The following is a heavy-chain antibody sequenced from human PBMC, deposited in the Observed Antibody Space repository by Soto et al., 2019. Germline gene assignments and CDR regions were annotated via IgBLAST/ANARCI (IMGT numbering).Heavy chain of an antibody. CDR1: GFTFSSYT. CDR3: AKDPGAGYYLFSC. CDR2: ISGST. J-gene: IGHJ4*01. D-gene: IGHD3-9*01. Sequence: TGGSLRLSCAASGFTFSSYTMSWVRQAPGKGLEWVSGISGSTYYADSVKGRFTISRDNSKNTLYLQMNSLRAEDTAVYYCAKDPGAGYYLFSCWGQGSLVTGSS. V-gene: IGHV3-23*01.